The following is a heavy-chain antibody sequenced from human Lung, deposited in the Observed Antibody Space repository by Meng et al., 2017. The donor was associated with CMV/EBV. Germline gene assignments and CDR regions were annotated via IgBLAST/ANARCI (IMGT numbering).Heavy chain of an antibody. J-gene: IGHJ4*02. D-gene: IGHD3-10*01. V-gene: IGHV3-7*01. CDR2: IKKGGSEE. CDR1: GFTFSNNW. Sequence: GESXKISCAASGFTFSNNWMSWVRQAPGKGLEWVASIKKGGSEEYYVDSVKGRFTISRDNAKNSLYLQMNILRAEDTAVYYCAKVGSSSGGYYYWGQGPLVTVSS. CDR3: AKVGSSSGGYYY.